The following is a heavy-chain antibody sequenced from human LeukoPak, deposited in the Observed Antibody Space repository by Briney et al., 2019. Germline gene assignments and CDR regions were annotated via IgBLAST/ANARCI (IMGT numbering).Heavy chain of an antibody. V-gene: IGHV1-24*01. J-gene: IGHJ3*02. CDR1: GYTLTELS. Sequence: ASVKVSCKVSGYTLTELSMHWVRQAPGKGLEWMGGFDPEDAETIYAQKFQGRVTMTEDTSTDTAYMELSSLRSEDTAVYYCATEDSGNYYGAFAFDIWGQGTMVTVSS. CDR2: FDPEDAET. D-gene: IGHD1-26*01. CDR3: ATEDSGNYYGAFAFDI.